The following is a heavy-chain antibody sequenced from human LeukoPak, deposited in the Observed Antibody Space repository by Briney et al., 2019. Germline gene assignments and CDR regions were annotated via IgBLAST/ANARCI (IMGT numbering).Heavy chain of an antibody. CDR3: ARGLAVSPMAPISDN. CDR2: IRQDSGDT. V-gene: IGHV3-7*01. J-gene: IGHJ4*02. Sequence: SGRSLRLSCAASGFIFSAYWMNWVRQAPGKGLGWVANIRQDSGDTRYVDSVRGRFTISRDSSQNSLYLQMNSLRVEDTAVYYCARGLAVSPMAPISDNWGQGTLVTVSS. CDR1: GFIFSAYW. D-gene: IGHD3-10*01.